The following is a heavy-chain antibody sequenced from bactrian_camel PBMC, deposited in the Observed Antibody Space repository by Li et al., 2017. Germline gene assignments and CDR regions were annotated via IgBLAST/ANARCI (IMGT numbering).Heavy chain of an antibody. Sequence: HVQLVESGGGSVQPGESLRLSCTASGLRFGDTDWGWYRQAQGADCELVSRMTPDGRTSYLDSVKGRFTVSSDNAKDTLYLQMNSLKTEDTATYYCGGLGNGGYCDTAQFVRYLFTAWGQGTQVTVS. J-gene: IGHJ6*01. CDR3: GGLGNGGYCDTAQFVRYLFTA. CDR2: MTPDGRT. CDR1: GLRFGDTD. V-gene: IGHV3S53*01. D-gene: IGHD3*01.